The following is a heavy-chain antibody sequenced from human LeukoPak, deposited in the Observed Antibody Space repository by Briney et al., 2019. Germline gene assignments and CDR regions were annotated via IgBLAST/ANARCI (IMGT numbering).Heavy chain of an antibody. CDR3: AKVGDDYVWGSYREFDY. CDR2: ISGSGGST. J-gene: IGHJ4*02. CDR1: GFTFSSYA. V-gene: IGHV3-23*01. Sequence: GGSLRLSCAASGFTFSSYAMSWVRQAPGKGLEWVSAISGSGGSTYYADSMKGRFTISRDNSKNTLYLQMNSLRAEDTAVYYCAKVGDDYVWGSYREFDYWGQGTLVTVSS. D-gene: IGHD3-16*02.